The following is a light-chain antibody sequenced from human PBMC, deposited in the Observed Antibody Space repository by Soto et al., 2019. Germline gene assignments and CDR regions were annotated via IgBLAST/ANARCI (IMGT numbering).Light chain of an antibody. V-gene: IGLV1-51*01. CDR3: GTWDSSLCVGGV. CDR2: DNN. CDR1: SSNIGNNY. Sequence: QAVLTQPPSVSAAPGQKATIPCSGSSSNIGNNYVSWYQQLPGTAPKLLIYDNNKRPSGIPSRSSGSKSGSSATLGITGLQPGDEADYYCGTWDSSLCVGGVFGTGTKVTVL. J-gene: IGLJ1*01.